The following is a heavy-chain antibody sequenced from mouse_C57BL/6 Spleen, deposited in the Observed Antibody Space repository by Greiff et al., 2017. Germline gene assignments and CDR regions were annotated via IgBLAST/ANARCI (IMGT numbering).Heavy chain of an antibody. CDR2: IDPEDGET. CDR1: GFNIKDYY. V-gene: IGHV14-2*01. Sequence: VQLQQSGAELVKPGASVKLSCTASGFNIKDYYMHWVKQRTEQGLEWIGRIDPEDGETKYAPKFQGKATITADTSSNTADLQLSSLTSEDTAVYYCARDYDPAGFAYWGQGTLVTVSA. CDR3: ARDYDPAGFAY. D-gene: IGHD2-4*01. J-gene: IGHJ3*01.